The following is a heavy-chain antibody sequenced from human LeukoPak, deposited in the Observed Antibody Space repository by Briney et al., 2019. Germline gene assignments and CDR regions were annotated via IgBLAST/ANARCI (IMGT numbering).Heavy chain of an antibody. CDR3: ARDLSEYSSSKGFDP. CDR2: IIPIFGTA. D-gene: IGHD6-6*01. J-gene: IGHJ5*02. Sequence: AASVKVSCKASGGTVSSYAISWVRQAPGQGLEWMGGIIPIFGTANYAQKFQGRVTITTDESTSTAYMELSSLRSEDTAVYYCARDLSEYSSSKGFDPWGQGTLVTVSS. V-gene: IGHV1-69*05. CDR1: GGTVSSYA.